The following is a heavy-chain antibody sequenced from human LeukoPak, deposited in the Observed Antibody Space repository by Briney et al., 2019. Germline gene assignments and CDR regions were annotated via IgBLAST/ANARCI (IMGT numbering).Heavy chain of an antibody. J-gene: IGHJ5*02. Sequence: GGSLRLSCAASGFTFSNSWMSWVRQAPGKGLEWVATIKPDGSAQYYVDSVKGRFTISRDNAKNSLFLQINSLRAEDTAVYYCANGGTYSSGPWGQGTLVTVSA. CDR2: IKPDGSAQ. V-gene: IGHV3-7*01. CDR3: ANGGTYSSGP. CDR1: GFTFSNSW. D-gene: IGHD3-22*01.